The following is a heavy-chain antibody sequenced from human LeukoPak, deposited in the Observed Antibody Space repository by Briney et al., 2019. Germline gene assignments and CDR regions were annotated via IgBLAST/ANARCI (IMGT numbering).Heavy chain of an antibody. V-gene: IGHV4-34*01. D-gene: IGHD2-2*01. CDR2: INHSGST. CDR1: GGSFSGYY. J-gene: IGHJ5*02. CDR3: ARVPSASVVVVPAATNWFDP. Sequence: SETLSLTCAVYGGSFSGYYWSRIRQPPGKGLEWIGEINHSGSTNYNPSLKSRVTISVDTPKNQFSLKLSSVTAADTAVYYCARVPSASVVVVPAATNWFDPWGQGTLVTVSS.